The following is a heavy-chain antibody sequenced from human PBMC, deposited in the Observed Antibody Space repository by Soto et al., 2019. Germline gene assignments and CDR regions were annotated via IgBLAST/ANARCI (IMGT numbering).Heavy chain of an antibody. J-gene: IGHJ4*02. CDR1: GFSLRSDD. V-gene: IGHV3-30*18. CDR3: TKGAWYSSSSSSDC. Sequence: GGSLRLSCAASGFSLRSDDMHWVRQAPGKGLEWVAVMSYDGNRQFYADSVRGRFSVSRDISKSALYLEMSSLRIEDTAIYYCTKGAWYSSSSSSDCWGQGTQVTVS. D-gene: IGHD6-6*01. CDR2: MSYDGNRQ.